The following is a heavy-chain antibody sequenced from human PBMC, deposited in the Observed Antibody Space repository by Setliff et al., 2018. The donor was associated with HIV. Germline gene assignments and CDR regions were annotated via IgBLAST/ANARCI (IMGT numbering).Heavy chain of an antibody. Sequence: TSETLSLTCAVYGGSFSGYYWSWIRRPPGKGLEWIGYIYYIGNTYYNPSLKSRVTISVDTSKNQFSLKLSSVTAADTAVYYCARHSITLVVGVPERDDAFDIWGQGTMVTVSS. CDR3: ARHSITLVVGVPERDDAFDI. CDR1: GGSFSGYY. J-gene: IGHJ3*02. D-gene: IGHD3-22*01. V-gene: IGHV4-59*08. CDR2: IYYIGNT.